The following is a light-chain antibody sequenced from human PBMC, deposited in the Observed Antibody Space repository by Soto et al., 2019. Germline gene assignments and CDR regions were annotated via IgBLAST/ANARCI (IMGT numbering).Light chain of an antibody. Sequence: EIVMTQSPATLSVSPGERATLSCSASQSVSSNLAWYQQKPGQAPRLLIYGASTRATGIPARVSGSGSGTEFTLTISSLQSEDFAVYYCQQYNNLHSLTFGGGTKVEIK. CDR2: GAS. CDR3: QQYNNLHSLT. J-gene: IGKJ4*01. V-gene: IGKV3-15*01. CDR1: QSVSSN.